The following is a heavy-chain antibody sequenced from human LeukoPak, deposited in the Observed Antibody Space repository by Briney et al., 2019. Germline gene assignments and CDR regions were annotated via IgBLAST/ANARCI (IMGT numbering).Heavy chain of an antibody. CDR2: ISGDASVS. CDR3: AKAYSRSLYGDAFHI. J-gene: IGHJ3*02. CDR1: GFTFRFYA. V-gene: IGHV3-23*01. Sequence: GGSLRLSCAGSGFTFRFYAMTWVRQAPGKGLEWVSGISGDASVSKHADSVKGRFNISRDNSKNTLYLQLNSLRVEDTAIYYCAKAYSRSLYGDAFHIWGQGTMVTVSP. D-gene: IGHD6-13*01.